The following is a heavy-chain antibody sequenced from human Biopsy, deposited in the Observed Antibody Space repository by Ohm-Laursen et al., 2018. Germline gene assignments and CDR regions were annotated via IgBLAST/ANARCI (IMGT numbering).Heavy chain of an antibody. D-gene: IGHD3-3*01. CDR3: ARDLYDFCGGCPFDP. Sequence: SLRLSCTASGFTFSGHAMSWVRQAPGKGLECVSIINGGGGSTYYADPVKGRFTISRDNSKNTLYLQMNSLRAEDTAMYYCARDLYDFCGGCPFDPWGQGTLVTVS. V-gene: IGHV3-23*01. J-gene: IGHJ5*02. CDR1: GFTFSGHA. CDR2: INGGGGST.